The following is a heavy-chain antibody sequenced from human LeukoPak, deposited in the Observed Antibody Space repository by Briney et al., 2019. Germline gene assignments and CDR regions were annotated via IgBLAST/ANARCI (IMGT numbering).Heavy chain of an antibody. Sequence: PGGSLRLSCAASGFSFSTYWMSWVRQGPGKGLEWVANIKQDGSEKYYVDSVKGRFTISRDNAKNSLYLQMNSLRAEDTAVYYCARGSLVGYGGFDYWGQGTLVTVSS. D-gene: IGHD4-23*01. CDR2: IKQDGSEK. CDR1: GFSFSTYW. CDR3: ARGSLVGYGGFDY. J-gene: IGHJ4*02. V-gene: IGHV3-7*04.